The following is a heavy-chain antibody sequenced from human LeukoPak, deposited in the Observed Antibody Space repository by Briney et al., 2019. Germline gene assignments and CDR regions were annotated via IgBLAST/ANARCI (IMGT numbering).Heavy chain of an antibody. CDR1: GYTFTSYA. D-gene: IGHD6-19*01. V-gene: IGHV1-3*01. J-gene: IGHJ4*02. CDR3: ARDVMGLATDY. Sequence: ASVKVSCKASGYTFTSYAMHWVRQAPGQRLEWMGWINAGNGDTKYSQKFRGRVTITRDTSASTAYMELSSLRSEDTAVYYCARDVMGLATDYWGQGTLVTVSS. CDR2: INAGNGDT.